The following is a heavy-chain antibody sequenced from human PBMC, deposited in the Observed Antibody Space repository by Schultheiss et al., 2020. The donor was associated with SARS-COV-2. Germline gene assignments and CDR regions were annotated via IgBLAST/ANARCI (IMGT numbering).Heavy chain of an antibody. D-gene: IGHD4-23*01. V-gene: IGHV4-34*01. CDR1: GGSFSGYY. CDR3: ARVDYGGKGNWFDP. J-gene: IGHJ5*02. Sequence: SETLSLTCAVYGGSFSGYYWSWIRQPPGKGLEWIGEINHSGSTNYNPSLKSRVTISVDTSKNQFSLKLSSVTAADTAVYYGARVDYGGKGNWFDPWGQGTLVTVSS. CDR2: INHSGST.